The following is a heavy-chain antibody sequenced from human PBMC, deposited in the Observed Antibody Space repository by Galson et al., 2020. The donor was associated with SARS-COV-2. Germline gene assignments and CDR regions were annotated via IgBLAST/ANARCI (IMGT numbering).Heavy chain of an antibody. CDR1: GYRFTDYY. CDR3: ARVYYGDKVDY. D-gene: IGHD3-10*01. J-gene: IGHJ4*02. V-gene: IGHV1-2*02. CDR2: INPNSGGA. Sequence: ASVKVSCTASGYRFTDYYMHWVRQAPGQGLEWMGWINPNSGGAISAQTFQGRLTLTTDTSITTAYLQLSSLTSADTAVYYCARVYYGDKVDYWGQGTLVTGSS.